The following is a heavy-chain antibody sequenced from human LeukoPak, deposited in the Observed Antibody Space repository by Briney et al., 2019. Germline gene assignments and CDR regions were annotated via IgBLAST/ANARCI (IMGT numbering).Heavy chain of an antibody. CDR1: GFTFNNYA. CDR3: ARTSTVTANFDY. V-gene: IGHV3-23*01. CDR2: ICDSGGCT. D-gene: IGHD4-17*01. J-gene: IGHJ4*02. Sequence: GGSLRLSCAASGFTFNNYAMSWVRQPPGKGLEWVSAICDSGGCTYYADSVRGRFTISRDNSKNTLYLQMNSLRAEDTAVYKCARTSTVTANFDYWVQGTLVTVSS.